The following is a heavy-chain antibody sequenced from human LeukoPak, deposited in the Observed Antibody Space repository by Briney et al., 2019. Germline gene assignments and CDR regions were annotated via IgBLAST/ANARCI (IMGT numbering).Heavy chain of an antibody. CDR2: INPATGMSPNSGGR. Sequence: ASVKVSCKASGYTFTGYYMHWVRQAPGQRIEWMGWINPATGMSPNSGGRYYAKKFRDRVTMTTDTSISTIYLEMSSLTMDDTAVYFCARVKKILPEFEFWGQGTLLTVSS. V-gene: IGHV1-2*02. D-gene: IGHD2-21*01. J-gene: IGHJ4*02. CDR1: GYTFTGYY. CDR3: ARVKKILPEFEF.